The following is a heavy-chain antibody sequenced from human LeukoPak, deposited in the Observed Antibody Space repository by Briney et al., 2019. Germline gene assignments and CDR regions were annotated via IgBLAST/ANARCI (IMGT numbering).Heavy chain of an antibody. CDR2: IIPIFGTA. J-gene: IGHJ4*02. CDR3: AKDGSGYSYGFPPDY. Sequence: SVKVPCNASGGTFSSYAISWVRQAPGQGLEWMGGIIPIFGTANYAQKFQGRVTITTDESTSTAYMELSSLRSEDTAVYYCAKDGSGYSYGFPPDYWGQGTLVTVSS. V-gene: IGHV1-69*05. D-gene: IGHD5-18*01. CDR1: GGTFSSYA.